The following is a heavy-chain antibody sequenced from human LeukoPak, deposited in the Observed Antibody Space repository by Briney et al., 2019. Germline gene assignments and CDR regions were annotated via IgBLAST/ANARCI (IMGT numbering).Heavy chain of an antibody. CDR3: TRPDSGDY. V-gene: IGHV3-73*01. CDR2: IRSKANSYAT. J-gene: IGHJ4*02. CDR1: GFTFSGSA. Sequence: PGGSLKLSCAASGFTFSGSAMHWVRRASGKGLEWVGRIRSKANSYATAYAASVKGRFTISRDDSKNTAYLQMNSLKTEDTAVYYCTRPDSGDYWGQGTLVTVSS. D-gene: IGHD2-15*01.